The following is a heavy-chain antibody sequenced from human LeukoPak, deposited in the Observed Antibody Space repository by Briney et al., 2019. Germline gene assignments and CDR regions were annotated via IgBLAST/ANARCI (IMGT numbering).Heavy chain of an antibody. CDR1: GFIFSTYA. J-gene: IGHJ4*02. D-gene: IGHD3-22*01. V-gene: IGHV3-30-3*01. CDR2: ISYDGSNK. Sequence: GGSLRLSCAASGFIFSTYAMHWVRQAPGKGLEWVAVISYDGSNKYYADSVKGRFTFSRDNSKNTLYLQMNSLRAEDTAVYYCARPYNYDTSAYYFDYWGQGTLVTVSS. CDR3: ARPYNYDTSAYYFDY.